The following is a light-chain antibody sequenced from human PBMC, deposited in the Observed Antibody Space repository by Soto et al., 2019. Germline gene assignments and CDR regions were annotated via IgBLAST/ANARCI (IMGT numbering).Light chain of an antibody. J-gene: IGLJ1*01. Sequence: QSALTQPASVSRSPGQSITISCSGTSSDVGSSNFVSWYQQHPGKAPKLIIFEGDRRPSGVSGRFSGSKSGNTASLTISGLQAEDEADHYCCSFARSSSFYVFGTGTKVTVL. CDR2: EGD. CDR3: CSFARSSSFYV. V-gene: IGLV2-23*01. CDR1: SSDVGSSNF.